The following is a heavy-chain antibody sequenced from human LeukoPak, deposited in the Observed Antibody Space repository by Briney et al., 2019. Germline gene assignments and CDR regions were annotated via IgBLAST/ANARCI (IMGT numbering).Heavy chain of an antibody. D-gene: IGHD3-22*01. V-gene: IGHV3-74*01. CDR2: INSDGSST. CDR1: GFTFSSYW. Sequence: GGSLRLSCAASGFTFSSYWMHWVRQAPGKGLVWGSRINSDGSSTSYADSVKGRFTISRDNAKNTLYLQMNSLRAEDTAVYYCARSFDSSDTFDYWGQGTLVTVSS. CDR3: ARSFDSSDTFDY. J-gene: IGHJ4*02.